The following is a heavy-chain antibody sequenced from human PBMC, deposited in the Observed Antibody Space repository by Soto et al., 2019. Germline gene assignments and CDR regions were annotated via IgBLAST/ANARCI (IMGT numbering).Heavy chain of an antibody. J-gene: IGHJ4*02. V-gene: IGHV4-39*01. CDR1: GGSISSSSYY. CDR2: IYYSGST. CDR3: ASPSLVLRFLEWLLGHFDY. D-gene: IGHD3-3*01. Sequence: QLQLQESGPGLVKPSETLSLTCTVSGGSISSSSYYWGWIRQPPGKGLEWIGSIYYSGSTYYNPSLKSRVTISVDTSKNQFSLKLSSVTAADTAVYYCASPSLVLRFLEWLLGHFDYWGQGTLVTVSS.